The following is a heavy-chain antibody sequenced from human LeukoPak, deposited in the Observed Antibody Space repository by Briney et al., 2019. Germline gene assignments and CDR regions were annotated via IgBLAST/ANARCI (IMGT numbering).Heavy chain of an antibody. D-gene: IGHD2-8*01. CDR3: AKGHCTNGICWLD. CDR2: IYSAGST. J-gene: IGHJ4*02. CDR1: GFSVSSTY. Sequence: GGSLRLSCAASGFSVSSTYMSWVRQAPGKGLEWVSIIYSAGSTYYADSVKGRFTISRDNSKNTLYLQMNSLRAEDTAVYYCAKGHCTNGICWLDWGQGTLVTVSS. V-gene: IGHV3-53*01.